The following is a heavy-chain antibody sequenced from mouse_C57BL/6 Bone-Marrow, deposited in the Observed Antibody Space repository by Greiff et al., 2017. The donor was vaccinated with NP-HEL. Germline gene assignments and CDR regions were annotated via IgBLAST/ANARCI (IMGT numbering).Heavy chain of an antibody. V-gene: IGHV5-4*01. J-gene: IGHJ4*01. CDR3: ARDRCLLPPYAMDY. CDR2: ISDGGSYT. Sequence: EVKLMESGGGLVKPGGSLKLSCAASGFTFSSYAMSWVRQTPEKRLEWVATISDGGSYTYYPDNVKGRFTISRDNAKNNLYLQMSHLKSEDTAMYYCARDRCLLPPYAMDYWGQGTSVTVSS. D-gene: IGHD2-3*01. CDR1: GFTFSSYA.